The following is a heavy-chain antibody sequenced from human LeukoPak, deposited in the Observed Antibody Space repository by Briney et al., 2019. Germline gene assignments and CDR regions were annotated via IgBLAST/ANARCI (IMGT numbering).Heavy chain of an antibody. J-gene: IGHJ4*02. D-gene: IGHD1-26*01. V-gene: IGHV3-33*06. Sequence: GGSLRLSCAASGFTFSSYGMHWVRQAPGKGLEWVAVIWYDGSNKYYADSVKGRFTISRDNSKNTLYLQMNSLRAEDTAVYYCAKDDGWELPTYIDYWGQGTLVTVSS. CDR2: IWYDGSNK. CDR3: AKDDGWELPTYIDY. CDR1: GFTFSSYG.